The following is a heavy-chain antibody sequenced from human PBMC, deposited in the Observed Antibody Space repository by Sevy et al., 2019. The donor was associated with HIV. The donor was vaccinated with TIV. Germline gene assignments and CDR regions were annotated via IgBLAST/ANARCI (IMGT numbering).Heavy chain of an antibody. V-gene: IGHV4-61*02. D-gene: IGHD3-10*01. CDR1: GGSISSNDYY. Sequence: SETLSLTCTVSGGSISSNDYYWSWIRQPAGKGLQWIGRIYTSGNTNYNPSLKSRVTMSVDTSKNQFSLKLSPVTAADTAVYYCATINRGVIDYWGQGTLVTVSS. J-gene: IGHJ4*02. CDR2: IYTSGNT. CDR3: ATINRGVIDY.